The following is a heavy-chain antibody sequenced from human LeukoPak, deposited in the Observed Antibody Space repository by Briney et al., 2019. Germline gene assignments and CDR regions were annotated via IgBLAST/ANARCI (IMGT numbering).Heavy chain of an antibody. CDR2: IYWDDNK. D-gene: IGHD4-17*01. J-gene: IGHJ4*02. Sequence: SGPTLVNPTQTLTLTCTFSGFSLRTTGMGVGWIRQPPGKALEWLALIYWDDNKLYSPSLKSRLTIIKDTSKNQVVLTMTNMGPVDTATYYCAHYGDYRFLYYFDHWGQGTLVTVSS. CDR1: GFSLRTTGMG. V-gene: IGHV2-5*02. CDR3: AHYGDYRFLYYFDH.